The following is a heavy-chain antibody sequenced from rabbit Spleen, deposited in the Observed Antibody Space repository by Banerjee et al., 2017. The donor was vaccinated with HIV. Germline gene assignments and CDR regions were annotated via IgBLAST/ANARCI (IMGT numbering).Heavy chain of an antibody. CDR3: VREVAAKFSL. Sequence: QELLVESGGGLVQPGGSLKLSCKASGFDLSNYGVTWVRQAPGKGLEWIGYIDPVFGISYYANWVNGRFTISSHNAQNTLFLQLNSLTAADTATYFCVREVAAKFSLWGPGTLVTVS. CDR1: GFDLSNYG. CDR2: IDPVFGIS. J-gene: IGHJ4*01. V-gene: IGHV1S47*01. D-gene: IGHD4-1*01.